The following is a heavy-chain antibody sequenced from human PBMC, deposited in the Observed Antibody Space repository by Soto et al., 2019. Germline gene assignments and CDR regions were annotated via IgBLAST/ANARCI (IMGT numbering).Heavy chain of an antibody. CDR3: AKDLRSNDGMDV. CDR1: GFTFSSYG. V-gene: IGHV3-30*18. D-gene: IGHD2-8*01. Sequence: GGSLRLSCAASGFTFSSYGMHWVRQAPGKGLEWVAVISYDGSNKYYADSVKGRFTISRDNSKNTLYLQMNSLRAEDTAVYYCAKDLRSNDGMDVWGQGTTVTVSS. J-gene: IGHJ6*02. CDR2: ISYDGSNK.